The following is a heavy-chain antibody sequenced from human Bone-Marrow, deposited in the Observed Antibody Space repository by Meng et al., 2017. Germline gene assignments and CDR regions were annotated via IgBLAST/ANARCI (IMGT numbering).Heavy chain of an antibody. D-gene: IGHD3-16*01. V-gene: IGHV2-5*02. Sequence: QITLKESGPTLVKPPQTLTLTCTFSGFSLSTSGVGVGWIRQPPGKALEWLALIYWDDDKRYSPSLKSRLTITKDTSKNQVVLTMTNMDPVDTATYYCAHFYYDYVWGSYTTWGQGTLVTASS. CDR1: GFSLSTSGVG. CDR2: IYWDDDK. J-gene: IGHJ5*02. CDR3: AHFYYDYVWGSYTT.